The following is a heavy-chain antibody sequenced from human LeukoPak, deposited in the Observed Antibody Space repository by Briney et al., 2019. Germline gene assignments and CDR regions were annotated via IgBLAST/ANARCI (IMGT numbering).Heavy chain of an antibody. CDR2: VYNSGSA. J-gene: IGHJ5*02. D-gene: IGHD3/OR15-3a*01. CDR1: GGSISSDY. Sequence: KSSETLSLTCTVSGGSISSDYWSWIRQPPGKRLEWIGYVYNSGSANYNPSLKSRVTISIDTSKNQFSLKLSSVTAADTAVYYCARGRRLFMIFGGSFDPWGQGTLVTVSS. V-gene: IGHV4-59*01. CDR3: ARGRRLFMIFGGSFDP.